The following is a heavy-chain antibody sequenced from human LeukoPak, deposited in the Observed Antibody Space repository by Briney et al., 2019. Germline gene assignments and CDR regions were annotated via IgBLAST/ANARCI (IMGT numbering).Heavy chain of an antibody. V-gene: IGHV3-23*01. J-gene: IGHJ6*03. CDR1: GFIISKYA. CDR3: AKDYLDGRDNYYYMDV. CDR2: IIAGGST. D-gene: IGHD3-9*01. Sequence: GGSLRLSCAASGFIISKYAMNWVRQAPGKGLEWVSSIIAGGSTYSADSEKGRFTISRDNSKNTLYLQMDNLRAEDTALYYCAKDYLDGRDNYYYMDVWGKGTTVTVSS.